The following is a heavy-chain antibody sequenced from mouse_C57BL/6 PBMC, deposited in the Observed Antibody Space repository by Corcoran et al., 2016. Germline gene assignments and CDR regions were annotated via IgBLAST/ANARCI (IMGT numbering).Heavy chain of an antibody. CDR1: GHTLTTYG. CDR3: ARDYDYSRWFAY. V-gene: IGHV9-3*01. J-gene: IGHJ3*01. CDR2: INTYSGVP. Sequence: QIQLVQSGPELKKPGETVKISCKASGHTLTTYGMSWVKQAPGKGLKWMGWINTYSGVPTYADDFKGRFAFSLETSASTAYLQINNLKNEDTATYFSARDYDYSRWFAYWGQGTLVTVSA. D-gene: IGHD2-4*01.